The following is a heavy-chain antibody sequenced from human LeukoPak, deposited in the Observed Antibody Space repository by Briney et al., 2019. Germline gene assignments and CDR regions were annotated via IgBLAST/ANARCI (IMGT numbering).Heavy chain of an antibody. V-gene: IGHV4-30-4*01. Sequence: SQTLSLTCTVSGGSISSGDYYWSWIRQPPGKGLEWIGYIYYSGSTYYNPSLKSRVTISVDTSKNQFSLKLSSVTAADTAVYYCASGVLWFGELLSQFDYWGQGALVTVSS. J-gene: IGHJ4*02. CDR3: ASGVLWFGELLSQFDY. CDR2: IYYSGST. CDR1: GGSISSGDYY. D-gene: IGHD3-10*01.